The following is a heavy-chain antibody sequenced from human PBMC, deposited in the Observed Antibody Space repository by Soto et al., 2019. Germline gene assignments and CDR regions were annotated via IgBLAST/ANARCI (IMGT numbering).Heavy chain of an antibody. CDR1: GGTFSSYA. CDR2: IIPIFGTA. J-gene: IGHJ6*02. V-gene: IGHV1-69*13. D-gene: IGHD3-10*01. CDR3: ATVDNALLPVYYCDSGMDD. Sequence: GASVKVSCKASGGTFSSYAISWVRQAPGQGLEWMGGIIPIFGTANYAQKFQGRVTITADESTSTAYMELSSLRSEDTAVYYCATVDNALLPVYYCDSGMDDWGQGTMVTVSS.